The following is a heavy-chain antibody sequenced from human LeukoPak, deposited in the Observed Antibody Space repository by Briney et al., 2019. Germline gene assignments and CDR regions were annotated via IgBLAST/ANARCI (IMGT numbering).Heavy chain of an antibody. J-gene: IGHJ4*02. V-gene: IGHV1-46*01. CDR3: ARGYSGSYLVDY. D-gene: IGHD1-26*01. CDR1: GYTFARYY. Sequence: ASVKVSCKASGYTFARYYMHWVRQAPGQGLEWMGMINPSGGSTSYAQKFQGRVTMTRDTSTSTVYMELSSLRSEDTAVYYCARGYSGSYLVDYWGQGTLVTVSS. CDR2: INPSGGST.